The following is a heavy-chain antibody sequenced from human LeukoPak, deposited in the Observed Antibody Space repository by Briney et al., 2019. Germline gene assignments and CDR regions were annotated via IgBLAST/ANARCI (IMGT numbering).Heavy chain of an antibody. CDR1: GFTFNQYG. V-gene: IGHV3-20*04. CDR3: ARRGYPYYYYMDV. D-gene: IGHD3-16*02. CDR2: LSWNGGDT. Sequence: PGGSLRLSCAASGFTFNQYGMGWVRQAPGKGLEWVSSLSWNGGDTRYADSVKDRFTISRDNAKKSLYLQMDSLRAEDTALYYCARRGYPYYYYMDVWGTGTTVTVSS. J-gene: IGHJ6*03.